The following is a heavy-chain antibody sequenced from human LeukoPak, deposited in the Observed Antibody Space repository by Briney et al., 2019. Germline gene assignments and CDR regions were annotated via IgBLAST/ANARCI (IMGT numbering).Heavy chain of an antibody. V-gene: IGHV4-39*07. CDR1: GGSISSGSYY. J-gene: IGHJ2*01. CDR3: ARVGGYSSSSLWYFDL. CDR2: IYHSGST. D-gene: IGHD6-6*01. Sequence: SETLSLTCTVSGGSISSGSYYWSRIRQPPGKGLEWIGSIYHSGSTYYNPSLKSRVTISVDTSKNQFSLKLSSVTAADTAVYYCARVGGYSSSSLWYFDLWGRGTLVTVSS.